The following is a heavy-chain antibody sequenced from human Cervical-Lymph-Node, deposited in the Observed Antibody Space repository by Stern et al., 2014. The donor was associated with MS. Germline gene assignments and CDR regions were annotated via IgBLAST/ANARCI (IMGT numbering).Heavy chain of an antibody. J-gene: IGHJ3*01. V-gene: IGHV3-53*01. CDR3: ARAIFGVNTAAMAPDAFDS. D-gene: IGHD3-3*01. CDR2: IYTDGST. Sequence: EVQLVESGGGLIQPGGSLRLSCAAPGFTVSKNYMSWVRQAPGKGLEWVSLIYTDGSTYYAGSLKGRFTIYRDSSKNMLFLQMISLRAEDTAMYYCARAIFGVNTAAMAPDAFDSWGQGTMVTVSS. CDR1: GFTVSKNY.